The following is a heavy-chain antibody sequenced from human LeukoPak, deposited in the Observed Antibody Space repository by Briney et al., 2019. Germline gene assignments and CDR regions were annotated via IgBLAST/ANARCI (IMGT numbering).Heavy chain of an antibody. CDR1: GGSVSGGSYY. Sequence: SETLSLTCTVSGGSVSGGSYYWSWIRQPPGKGLEWIGYIYYSGSTNYNPSLKSRVTISVDTSKNQFSLKLSSVTAADTAVYYCARVTAWGSGMDVWGQGTTVTVSS. CDR3: ARVTAWGSGMDV. V-gene: IGHV4-61*01. J-gene: IGHJ6*02. D-gene: IGHD5-18*01. CDR2: IYYSGST.